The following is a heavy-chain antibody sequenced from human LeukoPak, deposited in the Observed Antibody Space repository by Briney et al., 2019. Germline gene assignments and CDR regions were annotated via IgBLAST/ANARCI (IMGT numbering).Heavy chain of an antibody. CDR2: ISSSGSST. V-gene: IGHV3-23*01. Sequence: GGSLRLSCVASGFTFSTYAMSWVRQAPGKGLEWVSVISSSGSSTYYADSVKGRFTISRDNSKNTLYLQMNSLRAEDTAVYYCARDQVAYDFWSGYYLSTTWGQGTLVTVSS. D-gene: IGHD3-3*01. CDR1: GFTFSTYA. J-gene: IGHJ4*02. CDR3: ARDQVAYDFWSGYYLSTT.